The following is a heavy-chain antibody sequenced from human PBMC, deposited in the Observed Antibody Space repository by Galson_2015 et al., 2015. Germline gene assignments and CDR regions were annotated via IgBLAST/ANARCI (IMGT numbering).Heavy chain of an antibody. CDR3: ARDSADYYYGMDV. CDR2: IWYDGSNK. J-gene: IGHJ6*02. V-gene: IGHV3-33*01. CDR1: GFTFSNFG. Sequence: SLRLSCAASGFTFSNFGMHWVRQAPGKGLEWVTVIWYDGSNKYYADSVKGRFTISRDNSKNTLNLEMNSLRAEDTAIYYCARDSADYYYGMDVWGQGTTFTVSS.